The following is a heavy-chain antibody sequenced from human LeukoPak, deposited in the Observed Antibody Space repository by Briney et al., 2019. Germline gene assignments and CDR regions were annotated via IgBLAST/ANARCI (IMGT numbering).Heavy chain of an antibody. Sequence: GGIRQPPRKGLEWNGEIYHRGSTNYNPSLKRRVTKQLDKSKNKFSLTLPPVTAADTPVYDCVREIPVCCLVYWGQGTLVTVSS. V-gene: IGHV4-4*02. CDR2: IYHRGST. J-gene: IGHJ4*02. D-gene: IGHD3/OR15-3a*01. CDR3: VREIPVCCLVY.